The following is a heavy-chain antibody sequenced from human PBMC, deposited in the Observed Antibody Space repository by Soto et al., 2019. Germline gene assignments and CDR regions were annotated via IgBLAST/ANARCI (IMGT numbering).Heavy chain of an antibody. D-gene: IGHD3-10*01. CDR1: GFSFRNYA. V-gene: IGHV3-23*01. CDR2: LTGSSSNI. J-gene: IGHJ4*02. Sequence: GSLRLSCAASGFSFRNYAMSWVRQAPGKGLEWISTLTGSSSNIYYADSVKGRFAISRDNSRNTLYLQMNSLTAEDTAVYYCANGRATYGLLTHDYWGQGTLVTVSS. CDR3: ANGRATYGLLTHDY.